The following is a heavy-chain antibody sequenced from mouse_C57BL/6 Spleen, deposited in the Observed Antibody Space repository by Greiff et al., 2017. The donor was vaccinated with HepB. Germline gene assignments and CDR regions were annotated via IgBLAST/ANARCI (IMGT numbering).Heavy chain of an antibody. D-gene: IGHD2-4*01. CDR3: ARDYDSDFDY. CDR1: GFTFSSYA. V-gene: IGHV5-4*01. CDR2: ISDGGSYT. Sequence: DVKLVESGGGLVKPGGSLKLSCAASGFTFSSYAMSWVRQTPEKRLEWVATISDGGSYTYYPDNVKGRFTISRDNAKNNLYLQMSHLKSEDTAMYYCARDYDSDFDYWGQGTTLTVSS. J-gene: IGHJ2*01.